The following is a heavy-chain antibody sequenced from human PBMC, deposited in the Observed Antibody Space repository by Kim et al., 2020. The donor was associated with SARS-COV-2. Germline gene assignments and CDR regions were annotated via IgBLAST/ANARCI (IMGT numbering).Heavy chain of an antibody. CDR3: TTPVGSGSLSRDPGPHYNCYGMDV. J-gene: IGHJ6*02. CDR2: IKSKTDGGTT. V-gene: IGHV3-15*01. Sequence: GGSLRLSCAASGFTFSNAWMSWVRQAPRKGLEWVGRIKSKTDGGTTDYAAPVKGRFTISRDDSKNTLYLQMNSLKTEDTAVYYCTTPVGSGSLSRDPGPHYNCYGMDVWGQGTTVTVSS. CDR1: GFTFSNAW. D-gene: IGHD3-10*01.